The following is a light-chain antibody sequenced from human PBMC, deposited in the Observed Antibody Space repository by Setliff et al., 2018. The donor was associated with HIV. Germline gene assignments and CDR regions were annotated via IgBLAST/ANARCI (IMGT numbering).Light chain of an antibody. CDR2: EGS. CDR1: SSDIGNYNF. V-gene: IGLV2-23*01. Sequence: QSALTQPASVSGSPGQSITISCTGTSSDIGNYNFVSWYQQHPGKAPKLMIYEGSERPSGVSNRFSGSKSGNTASLTISGLQTEDEADYYCGTWDNGLSVANVFGTGTKVTVL. J-gene: IGLJ1*01. CDR3: GTWDNGLSVANV.